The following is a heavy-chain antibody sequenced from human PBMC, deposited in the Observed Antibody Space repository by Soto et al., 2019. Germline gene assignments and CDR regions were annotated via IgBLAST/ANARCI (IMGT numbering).Heavy chain of an antibody. V-gene: IGHV3-48*01. CDR1: GFTFSSYA. Sequence: HPGGSLRLSCAASGFTFSSYAMSWVRQAPGKGLEWVSYISSSSTTIYYADSVKGRFTISRDNAKNSLYLQMNSLRAEDTAVYYCARGLSVVVAATPGWFDPWGQGTLVTVSS. CDR2: ISSSSTTI. CDR3: ARGLSVVVAATPGWFDP. D-gene: IGHD2-15*01. J-gene: IGHJ5*02.